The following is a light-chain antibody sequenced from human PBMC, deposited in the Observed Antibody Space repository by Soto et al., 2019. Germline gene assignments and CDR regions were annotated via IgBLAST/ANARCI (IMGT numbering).Light chain of an antibody. CDR1: SSDVGGYNY. J-gene: IGLJ1*01. CDR2: EFS. V-gene: IGLV2-14*01. Sequence: QSVLAQPASVSGSPGQSITISCTGTSSDVGGYNYVCWYQHHPGKAPKLIISEFSNRPSGVSDRFSGSKSGNTASLTISGLQPEDEADYYCTSFTSSTTYVFGNGTKVTVL. CDR3: TSFTSSTTYV.